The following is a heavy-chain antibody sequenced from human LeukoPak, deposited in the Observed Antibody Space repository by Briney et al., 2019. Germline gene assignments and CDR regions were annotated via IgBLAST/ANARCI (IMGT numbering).Heavy chain of an antibody. V-gene: IGHV3-23*01. J-gene: IGHJ4*02. CDR3: TTDEAIVGATTGGIFPE. Sequence: GGSLRLSCAASGFTFSSYAMSWVRQAPGKGLEWVSAISGSGGSTYYADSVKGRFTISRDNSKNTLYLQMNSLKTEDTAVYYCTTDEAIVGATTGGIFPEWGQGTLVAVSS. CDR1: GFTFSSYA. CDR2: ISGSGGST. D-gene: IGHD1-26*01.